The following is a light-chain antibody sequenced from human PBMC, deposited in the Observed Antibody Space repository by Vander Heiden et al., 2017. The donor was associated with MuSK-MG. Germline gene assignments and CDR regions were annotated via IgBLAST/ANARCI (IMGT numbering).Light chain of an antibody. Sequence: DIQMTQSPSSVSASVGDRVTITCRASQTISHWLAWYQQKPGKAPKLLIYSTSNLQGGVPSRFSGSGSGTTFTLTISSLQPEDIATYYCQHANSFPLTFGQGTPLDIK. CDR2: STS. V-gene: IGKV1-12*01. CDR3: QHANSFPLT. J-gene: IGKJ5*01. CDR1: QTISHW.